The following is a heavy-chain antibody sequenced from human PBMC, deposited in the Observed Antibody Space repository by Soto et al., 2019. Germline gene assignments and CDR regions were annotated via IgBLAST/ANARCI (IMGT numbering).Heavy chain of an antibody. CDR3: ARDLDGDYVDY. V-gene: IGHV1-46*03. CDR1: GYTFTSYY. Sequence: ASVKVSCKASGYTFTSYYVRWVRQAPGQGLEWMGIINPSGGSTSYAQKFQGRVTMTRDTSTSTVYMELSSLRSEDTAVYYCARDLDGDYVDYWGQGTLVTVSS. CDR2: INPSGGST. J-gene: IGHJ4*02. D-gene: IGHD4-17*01.